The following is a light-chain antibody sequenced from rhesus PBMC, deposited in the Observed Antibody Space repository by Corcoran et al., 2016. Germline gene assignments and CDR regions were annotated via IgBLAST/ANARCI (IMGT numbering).Light chain of an antibody. CDR2: EAS. J-gene: IGKJ1*01. V-gene: IGKV1-25*01. CDR1: QGITND. Sequence: DIQMTQSPSSLSASVGDRVTITCRASQGITNDLAWYQQKPGETPKLLIYEASSLQSGIPSRFSGSGSGTECTLTISSLQSEDFATYYCQHYYSTPWTFGQGTKVEIK. CDR3: QHYYSTPWT.